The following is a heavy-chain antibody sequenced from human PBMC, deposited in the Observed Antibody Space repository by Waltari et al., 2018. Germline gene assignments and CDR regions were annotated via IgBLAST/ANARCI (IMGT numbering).Heavy chain of an antibody. CDR1: GGSISSSSYY. CDR2: IYYSGST. CDR3: ASPGGSSRGRYYYYYMDV. D-gene: IGHD6-13*01. J-gene: IGHJ6*03. V-gene: IGHV4-39*01. Sequence: QLQLQESGPGLVKPSETLSLTCTVSGGSISSSSYYWGWIRQPPGKGLEWIGSIYYSGSTYYNPSLKSRVTISVDTSKNQFSLKLSSVTAADTAVYYCASPGGSSRGRYYYYYMDVWGKGTTVTVSS.